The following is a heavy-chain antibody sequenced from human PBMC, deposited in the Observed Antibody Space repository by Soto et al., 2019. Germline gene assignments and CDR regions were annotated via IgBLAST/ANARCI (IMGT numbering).Heavy chain of an antibody. CDR2: ISGSGGST. D-gene: IGHD3-9*01. CDR1: GFTFSSYA. Sequence: GGSLRLSCAASGFTFSSYAMSWVRQAPGKGLEWVSAISGSGGSTYYADSVKGRFTISRDNSKNTLYLQMNSLRAEDTAVYYCAKADYDILTGLYYFDYWGQGTLVPVSS. CDR3: AKADYDILTGLYYFDY. J-gene: IGHJ4*02. V-gene: IGHV3-23*01.